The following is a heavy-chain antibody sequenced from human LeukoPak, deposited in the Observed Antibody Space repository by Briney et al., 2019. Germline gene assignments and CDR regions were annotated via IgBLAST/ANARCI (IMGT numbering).Heavy chain of an antibody. CDR1: GFTFSSYA. J-gene: IGHJ4*02. CDR2: ISGSGATT. CDR3: AKGGYGGPM. V-gene: IGHV3-23*01. D-gene: IGHD4-23*01. Sequence: GGSLRLSCAASGFTFSSYAMSWVRQAPGKGLEWVSGISGSGATTYYADSVKGRFTISRDDSKNTLFLQMNSLRAEDTAVYYCAKGGYGGPMWGQGTLVTVSS.